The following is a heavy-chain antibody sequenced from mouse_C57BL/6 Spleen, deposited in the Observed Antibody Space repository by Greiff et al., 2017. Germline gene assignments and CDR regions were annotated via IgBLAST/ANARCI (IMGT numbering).Heavy chain of an antibody. CDR3: ARGELGYYAMDY. Sequence: VKLQESGAELVKPGASVKISCKASGYAFSSYWMNWVKQRPGKGLEWIGQIYPGDGDTNYNGKFKGKATLTADKSSSTAYMQLSSLTSEDSAVYFCARGELGYYAMDYWGQGTSVTVSS. J-gene: IGHJ4*01. CDR1: GYAFSSYW. V-gene: IGHV1-80*01. D-gene: IGHD4-1*01. CDR2: IYPGDGDT.